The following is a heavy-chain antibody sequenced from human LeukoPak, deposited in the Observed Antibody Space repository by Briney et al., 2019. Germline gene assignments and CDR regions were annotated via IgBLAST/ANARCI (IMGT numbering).Heavy chain of an antibody. J-gene: IGHJ6*03. Sequence: SETLSLTRTVSGGSISSHYWSWIRQPPGKGLEWIGYIYYSGSTNYNPSLKSRVTISVDTSKNQVSLKLSSVTAADTAVYYCARSFTGPNYYYYMDVWGKGTTVTISS. CDR1: GGSISSHY. CDR3: ARSFTGPNYYYYMDV. D-gene: IGHD1-14*01. V-gene: IGHV4-59*11. CDR2: IYYSGST.